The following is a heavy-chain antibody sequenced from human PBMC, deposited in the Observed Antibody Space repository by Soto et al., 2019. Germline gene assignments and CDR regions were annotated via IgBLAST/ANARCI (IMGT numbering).Heavy chain of an antibody. CDR1: GGSISSYY. J-gene: IGHJ4*02. CDR3: AREGSYGDSYFDY. Sequence: PSETLSLTCTVSGGSISSYYWSWIRQPPGKGLEWIGYTYYSGSTNYNPSLKSRVTISVDTSKNQFSLKLSSVTAADTAVYYCAREGSYGDSYFDYWGQGTLVTVSS. D-gene: IGHD4-17*01. CDR2: TYYSGST. V-gene: IGHV4-59*01.